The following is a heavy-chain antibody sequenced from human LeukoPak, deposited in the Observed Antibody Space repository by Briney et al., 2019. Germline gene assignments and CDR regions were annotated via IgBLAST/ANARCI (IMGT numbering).Heavy chain of an antibody. CDR2: ISAYNGNT. D-gene: IGHD3-10*01. V-gene: IGHV1-18*01. CDR1: GYTFTSYG. Sequence: ASVKVSCKASGYTFTSYGISWVRQAPGQGLEWMGWISAYNGNTNYAQKLQGRVTMTTDTSTSTAYMELRSLRSDDTAVYYCARALDVPLWFGSYYYYYYGMDVWGQGTTVTVSS. CDR3: ARALDVPLWFGSYYYYYYGMDV. J-gene: IGHJ6*02.